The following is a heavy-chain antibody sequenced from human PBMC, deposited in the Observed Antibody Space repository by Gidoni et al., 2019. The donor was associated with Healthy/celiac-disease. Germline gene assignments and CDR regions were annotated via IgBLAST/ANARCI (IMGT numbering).Heavy chain of an antibody. V-gene: IGHV4-39*01. CDR2: IYYSGST. J-gene: IGHJ4*02. CDR3: ARRLRLNERGGYWSGGSCSDYFDY. D-gene: IGHD2-15*01. CDR1: GGSLSRSSYS. Sequence: QLQLQEWGPGLVQPSEPLSLTCTVSGGSLSRSSYSSVWIRQPPGKGLEWIGSIYYSGSTYYNPALKSRVTISVDTSKNQFSLKRSSVTAADTAVYYCARRLRLNERGGYWSGGSCSDYFDYWGQGTLVTVSS.